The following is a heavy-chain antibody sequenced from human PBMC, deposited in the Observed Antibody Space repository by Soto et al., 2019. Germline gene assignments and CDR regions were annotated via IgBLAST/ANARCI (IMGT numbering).Heavy chain of an antibody. V-gene: IGHV3-7*03. CDR3: ARDAAGSGWFS. Sequence: LRLSCGVYGFSFSDNWMSWVRQAPGKGPEWVANINKDGGEQHYVASVRGRFTISRDNAKNSLYLQMNSLRVEDTAVYYCARDAAGSGWFSWGQGTLVTVSS. D-gene: IGHD6-19*01. J-gene: IGHJ5*02. CDR1: GFSFSDNW. CDR2: INKDGGEQ.